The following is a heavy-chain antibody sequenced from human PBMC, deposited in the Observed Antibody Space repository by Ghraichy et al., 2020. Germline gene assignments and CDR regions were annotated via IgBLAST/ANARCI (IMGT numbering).Heavy chain of an antibody. CDR1: GFTFSMYL. V-gene: IGHV3-7*01. D-gene: IGHD3-22*01. CDR2: IRQDGSEK. J-gene: IGHJ6*02. CDR3: AREKAASSGYYFYYYGMDV. Sequence: GESLNISCAASGFTFSMYLMSWVRQAPGKGLEWVANIRQDGSEKYYVDSVKGRFTISRDNAKNSLYLQMNSLRAEDTAVYYCAREKAASSGYYFYYYGMDVWCQGTTVTVSS.